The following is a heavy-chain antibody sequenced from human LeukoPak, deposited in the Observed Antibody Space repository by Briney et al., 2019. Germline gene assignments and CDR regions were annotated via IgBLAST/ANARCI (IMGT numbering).Heavy chain of an antibody. CDR3: AKGLLDYFDY. CDR2: MSYDGGTQ. CDR1: GFTFSSSG. D-gene: IGHD1-1*01. Sequence: GGSLRLSWAASGFTFSSSGMHWVRQAPGKGLEWVAAMSYDGGTQYYADSVKGRFSISGDNSKNTLYLQMDSLRPEDTAVYYCAKGLLDYFDYWGQGTLVTVSS. V-gene: IGHV3-30*18. J-gene: IGHJ4*02.